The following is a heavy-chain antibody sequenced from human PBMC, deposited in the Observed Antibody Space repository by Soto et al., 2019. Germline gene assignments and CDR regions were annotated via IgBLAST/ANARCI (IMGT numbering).Heavy chain of an antibody. CDR1: GFIFRDYY. D-gene: IGHD3-10*02. CDR3: ARAWRIDTFGPITMSKGIDV. Sequence: QVQLVESGGGLVKPGGSLTLSCAASGFIFRDYYISWIRQAPGKGLEWISCSSNRDRITYYADSVTDRFTISKDNDKNLLYLRMSSLRVEATGVYYCARAWRIDTFGPITMSKGIDVLGQATTVTVSS. J-gene: IGHJ6*02. V-gene: IGHV3-11*01. CDR2: SSNRDRIT.